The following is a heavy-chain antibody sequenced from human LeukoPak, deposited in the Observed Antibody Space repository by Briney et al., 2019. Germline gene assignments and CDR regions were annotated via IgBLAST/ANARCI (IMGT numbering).Heavy chain of an antibody. Sequence: SETLSLTCAVYGGSFSGYYWSWIRQPPGKGLEWIGRIYTSGSTNYNPSLKSRVTMSVDTSKNQFSLKLSSVTAADTAVYYCARDRGSSSWYFHYYYMDVWGKGTTVTISS. CDR3: ARDRGSSSWYFHYYYMDV. V-gene: IGHV4-59*10. J-gene: IGHJ6*03. D-gene: IGHD6-13*01. CDR1: GGSFSGYY. CDR2: IYTSGST.